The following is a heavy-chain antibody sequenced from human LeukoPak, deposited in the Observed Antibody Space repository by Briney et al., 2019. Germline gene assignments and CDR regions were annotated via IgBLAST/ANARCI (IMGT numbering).Heavy chain of an antibody. J-gene: IGHJ4*02. Sequence: GGSRRLSCAASGFTFSSYAMSWVRQAPGKGLEWVSAISGSGGSTYYADSVKGRFTISRDNSKNTLYLQMNSLRAEDTAVYYCAKDGKGYSSSWYSSHWGQGTLVTVSS. CDR3: AKDGKGYSSSWYSSH. CDR2: ISGSGGST. V-gene: IGHV3-23*01. D-gene: IGHD6-13*01. CDR1: GFTFSSYA.